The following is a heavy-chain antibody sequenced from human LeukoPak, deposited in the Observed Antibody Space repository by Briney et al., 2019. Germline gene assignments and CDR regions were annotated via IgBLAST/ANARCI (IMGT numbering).Heavy chain of an antibody. D-gene: IGHD3-10*01. CDR3: ARVILLWFGELLTGPDY. J-gene: IGHJ4*02. V-gene: IGHV1-18*01. CDR2: ISAYNGNT. Sequence: ASVKVSCKASGYTFTSYGISWVRQAPGQGLEWVGWISAYNGNTNYAQKLQGRVTMTTDTSTSTAYMELRSLRSDDTAVYYCARVILLWFGELLTGPDYWGQGTLVTVSS. CDR1: GYTFTSYG.